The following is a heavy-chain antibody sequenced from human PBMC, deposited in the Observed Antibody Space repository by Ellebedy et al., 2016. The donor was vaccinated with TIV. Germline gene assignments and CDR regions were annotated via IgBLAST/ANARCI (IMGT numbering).Heavy chain of an antibody. Sequence: GESLKLSCAASGLTISSHAMRWVRQAAGKGLEWVSSITESGGNTYYADSVKGRFTISRDNSKDTLYLQMNSLRAENTAIYYCARDPVGVGPAFDVWGQGTMVTVSS. CDR1: GLTISSHA. CDR2: ITESGGNT. J-gene: IGHJ3*01. V-gene: IGHV3-23*01. CDR3: ARDPVGVGPAFDV. D-gene: IGHD4-23*01.